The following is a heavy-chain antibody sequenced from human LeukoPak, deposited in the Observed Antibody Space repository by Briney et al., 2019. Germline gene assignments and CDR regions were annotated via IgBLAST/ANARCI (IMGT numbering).Heavy chain of an antibody. CDR1: GFTVSSNY. Sequence: GGSLRLSCAASGFTVSSNYMTWVRQAPGKGLEWVSAIGTAGDTYYPGSVKGRFTISRENAKNSLYLQMNSLRAGDTAVYYCARRSYYGSGKDWYFDLWGRGTLVTVSS. V-gene: IGHV3-13*01. CDR2: IGTAGDT. J-gene: IGHJ2*01. CDR3: ARRSYYGSGKDWYFDL. D-gene: IGHD3-10*01.